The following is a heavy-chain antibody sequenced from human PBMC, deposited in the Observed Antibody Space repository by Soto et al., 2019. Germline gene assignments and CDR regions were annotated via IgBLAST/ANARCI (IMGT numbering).Heavy chain of an antibody. D-gene: IGHD3-22*01. CDR2: ISYDGSTE. CDR1: GFTFSSYG. V-gene: IGHV3-30*18. J-gene: IGHJ4*02. CDR3: AKDTYYHDSSGYYVFDH. Sequence: QVQLVESGGGVVQPGRSLSLSCTASGFTFSSYGMHWVRQTPGMGLEWVAHISYDGSTEHYIDSVKGRFTISRDNSKNTVYLQMNSLRTEDTALYYCAKDTYYHDSSGYYVFDHWGQGTLLTVSS.